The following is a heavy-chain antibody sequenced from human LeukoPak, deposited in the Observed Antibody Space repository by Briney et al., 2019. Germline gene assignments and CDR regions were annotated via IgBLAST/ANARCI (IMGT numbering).Heavy chain of an antibody. Sequence: SVKVSCKASGGTFSSYAISWVRQAPGQGLEWMGRIIPIFGTANYAQKFQGRVTITTDESTSTAYMELSSLRSEDTAVYYCARGTVTTFLEHYSDYWGQGTLVTVSS. V-gene: IGHV1-69*05. CDR2: IIPIFGTA. D-gene: IGHD4-11*01. J-gene: IGHJ4*02. CDR3: ARGTVTTFLEHYSDY. CDR1: GGTFSSYA.